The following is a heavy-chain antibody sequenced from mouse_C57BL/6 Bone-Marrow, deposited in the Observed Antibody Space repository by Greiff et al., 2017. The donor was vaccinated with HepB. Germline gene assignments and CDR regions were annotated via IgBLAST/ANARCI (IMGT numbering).Heavy chain of an antibody. V-gene: IGHV5-16*01. CDR1: GFTFSDYY. Sequence: DVQLVESEGGLVQPGSSMKLSCTASGFTFSDYYMAWVRQVPEKGLEWVANINYDGSSTYYLDSLKSRFIISRDNAKNILYLQMSSLKSEDTATYYCARHYYGSYYFDYWGQGTTLTVSS. CDR2: INYDGSST. D-gene: IGHD1-1*01. CDR3: ARHYYGSYYFDY. J-gene: IGHJ2*01.